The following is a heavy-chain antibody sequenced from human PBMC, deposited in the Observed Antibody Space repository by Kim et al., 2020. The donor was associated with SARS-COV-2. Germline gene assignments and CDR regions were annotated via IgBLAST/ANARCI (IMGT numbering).Heavy chain of an antibody. D-gene: IGHD1-26*01. V-gene: IGHV3-11*06. CDR3: ARDPGRVTTGGATPWAPDY. CDR2: ISSSSSYT. Sequence: GGSLRLSCAASGFTFSDYYMSWIRQAPGKGLEWVSYISSSSSYTNYADSVKGRFTISRDNAKNSLYLQMNSLRAEDTAVYYCARDPGRVTTGGATPWAPDYWGQGXLVTVSS. CDR1: GFTFSDYY. J-gene: IGHJ4*02.